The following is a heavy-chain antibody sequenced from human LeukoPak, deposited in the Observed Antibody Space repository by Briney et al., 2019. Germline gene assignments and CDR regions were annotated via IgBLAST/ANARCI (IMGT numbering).Heavy chain of an antibody. CDR1: GGSISSSSYY. V-gene: IGHV4-39*07. CDR2: IYHSGST. CDR3: ARGALGSYSGYDYEDY. D-gene: IGHD5-12*01. J-gene: IGHJ4*02. Sequence: PSETLSLTCTVSGGSISSSSYYWGWIRQPPGKGLEWIGSIYHSGSTYYNPSLKSRVTISVDTSKNQFSLKLSSVTAADTAVYYCARGALGSYSGYDYEDYWGQGTLVTVSS.